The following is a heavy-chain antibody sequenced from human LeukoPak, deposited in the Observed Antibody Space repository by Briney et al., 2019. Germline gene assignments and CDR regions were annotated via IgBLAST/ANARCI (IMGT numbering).Heavy chain of an antibody. CDR2: ISYDGSNK. J-gene: IGHJ6*02. CDR1: GFTFSSYG. D-gene: IGHD6-13*01. CDR3: AKDRAAAGTHYYYSGMDV. V-gene: IGHV3-30*18. Sequence: GGPLRLSCAASGFTFSSYGMRWVRQAPGKGLEWVAVISYDGSNKYYADSVKGRFTISRDNSKNTLYLQMNSLRAEDTAVYYCAKDRAAAGTHYYYSGMDVWGQGTTVTVSS.